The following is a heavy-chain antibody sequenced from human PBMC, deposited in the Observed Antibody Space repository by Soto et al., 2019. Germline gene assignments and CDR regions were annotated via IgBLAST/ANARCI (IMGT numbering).Heavy chain of an antibody. CDR2: IDAASGNT. Sequence: QAQLVQSGAEVKKPGASVKVSCKASGYTFSGYSLHWVRQAPGQRLEWMGWIDAASGNTKYSRRFRGRVSITSDTPASTAYMELSGLRSEDTAVYYCGRSVVGATGEILYNAMDVWGQGTTVTVSS. CDR3: GRSVVGATGEILYNAMDV. V-gene: IGHV1-3*01. D-gene: IGHD1-26*01. CDR1: GYTFSGYS. J-gene: IGHJ6*02.